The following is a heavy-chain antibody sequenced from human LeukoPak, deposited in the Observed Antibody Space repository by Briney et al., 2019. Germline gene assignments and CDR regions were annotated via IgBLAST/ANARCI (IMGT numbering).Heavy chain of an antibody. CDR2: INPSGGST. D-gene: IGHD3-10*01. Sequence: ASVKVSCKASGYTFTSYYMHWVRQAPGQGLEWMGIINPSGGSTSYAQKFQGRVSMTRDMSTSTVYMELSSLRSEDTAVYYCARDYYYGSGSYSAYYYMDVWGKGPRSPSP. V-gene: IGHV1-46*01. J-gene: IGHJ6*03. CDR3: ARDYYYGSGSYSAYYYMDV. CDR1: GYTFTSYY.